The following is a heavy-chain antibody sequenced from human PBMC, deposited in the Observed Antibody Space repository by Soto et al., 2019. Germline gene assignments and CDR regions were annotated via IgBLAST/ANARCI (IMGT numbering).Heavy chain of an antibody. CDR2: IYYSGST. D-gene: IGHD1-1*01. Sequence: QVQLQESGPGLVKPSETLSLTCTVSGGSVSSYYWSWIRQSPGKGLEWIGYIYYSGSTKYKPSLKIRVTISVDTSKHQFSLKLTSATAADPAVYYCARHSNRTYGLCYFDYWGLGALVTVSS. J-gene: IGHJ4*02. CDR3: ARHSNRTYGLCYFDY. CDR1: GGSVSSYY. V-gene: IGHV4-59*08.